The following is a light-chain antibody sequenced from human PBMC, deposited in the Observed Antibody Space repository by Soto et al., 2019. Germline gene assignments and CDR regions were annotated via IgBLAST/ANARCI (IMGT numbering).Light chain of an antibody. V-gene: IGKV3-11*01. CDR1: PSVSNS. CDR3: QQRNQWPPVP. Sequence: ESVLTQSPATLSLSPGERATLSCRASPSVSNSLAWYQHKPAQAPRLLIYDASNRATGVPTRFSGSGSGTGFTLTISSLEPEAFAVYYCQQRNQWPPVPFGGRTRVDLK. CDR2: DAS. J-gene: IGKJ4*01.